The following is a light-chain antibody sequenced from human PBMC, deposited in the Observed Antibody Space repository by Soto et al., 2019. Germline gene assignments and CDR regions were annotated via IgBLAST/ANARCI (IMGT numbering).Light chain of an antibody. CDR2: EVS. CDR1: SSEVGRHNI. Sequence: QSALTQPRSVSGSPGQSVTISCTATSSEVGRHNIVSWYQQHPGKVPRLIIYEVSKRSSGVPDRFSGSKSGSTASLNISGRHVEDEADYYCCAHTENNPPVFGTGTKLTVL. CDR3: CAHTENNPPV. J-gene: IGLJ1*01. V-gene: IGLV2-11*01.